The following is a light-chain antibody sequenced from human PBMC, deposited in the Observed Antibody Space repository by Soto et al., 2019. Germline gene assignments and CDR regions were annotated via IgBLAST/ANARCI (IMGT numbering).Light chain of an antibody. CDR2: DAS. J-gene: IGKJ3*01. Sequence: DIVMTQSPDSLTVSLCLMATINCMPIHSVLYSSNNKNYLAWYRQKPGQTPRLXIYDASSRATGIPDRISGSGSGTDFTLTISRLEPEDFAVYYCQQYGSAPFTFGPGTKVDIK. CDR3: QQYGSAPFT. V-gene: IGKV4-1*01. CDR1: HSVLYSSNNKNY.